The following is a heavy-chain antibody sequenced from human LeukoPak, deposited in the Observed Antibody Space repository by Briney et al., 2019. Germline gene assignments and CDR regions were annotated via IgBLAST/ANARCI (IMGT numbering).Heavy chain of an antibody. J-gene: IGHJ4*02. V-gene: IGHV1-69*04. CDR1: GGTFSSYA. Sequence: SVKVSCKASGGTFSSYAISWVRQAPGQGLEWMGRIIPILGIANYAQKFQGRVTITADKSTSTAYTELSSLRSEDTAVYYCARGYSSSWLDYWGQGTLVTVSS. CDR3: ARGYSSSWLDY. D-gene: IGHD6-13*01. CDR2: IIPILGIA.